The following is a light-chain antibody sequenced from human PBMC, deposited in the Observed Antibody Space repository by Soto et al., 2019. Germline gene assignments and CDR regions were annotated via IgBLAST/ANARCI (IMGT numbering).Light chain of an antibody. V-gene: IGLV2-23*02. J-gene: IGLJ2*01. CDR3: CSYAGSNSLI. CDR1: NGDVGSYDL. Sequence: QAVVTQPASVSGSPGQSITISCTGTNGDVGSYDLVSWYQRYPGEAPKLIIYEVNKRPSGISNRFSGSKSGNTASLTISGLQAEDEAEYDCCSYAGSNSLIFGGGTKLTVL. CDR2: EVN.